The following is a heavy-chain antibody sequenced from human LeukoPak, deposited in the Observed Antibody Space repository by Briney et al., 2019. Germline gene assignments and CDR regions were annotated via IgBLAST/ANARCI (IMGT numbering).Heavy chain of an antibody. V-gene: IGHV1-69-2*01. CDR2: VDPEDGEK. J-gene: IGHJ3*02. CDR1: GYTFTDYY. D-gene: IGHD1-26*01. Sequence: ASVKVSCKVSGYTFTDYYMHWVPQAPGKGLKWMGLVDPEDGEKKYAEKFQGRVTITADTSTDTAYMELSSLISEDTAVYYCAIAPRLTSGNYKGGAFDMWGQGTMVTVSS. CDR3: AIAPRLTSGNYKGGAFDM.